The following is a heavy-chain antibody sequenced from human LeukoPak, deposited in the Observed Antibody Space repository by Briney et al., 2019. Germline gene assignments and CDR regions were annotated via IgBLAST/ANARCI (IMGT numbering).Heavy chain of an antibody. D-gene: IGHD3-16*01. V-gene: IGHV4-39*07. CDR2: IYYSGST. CDR1: GGSISSSSYY. CDR3: ARIKVGDGYYYYMDV. Sequence: SETLSLTCTVSGGSISSSSYYWGWIRQPPGKGLEWIGSIYYSGSTYYNPSLKSRVTISVDTSKNQFSLKLSSVTAADTAVYYCARIKVGDGYYYYMDVWGKGTTVTISS. J-gene: IGHJ6*03.